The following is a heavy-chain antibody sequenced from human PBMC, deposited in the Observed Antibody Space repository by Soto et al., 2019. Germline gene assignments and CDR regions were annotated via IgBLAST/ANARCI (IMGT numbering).Heavy chain of an antibody. CDR1: GFTFSSYS. D-gene: IGHD6-13*01. CDR2: ISSSSSYI. Sequence: GGSLRLSCAASGFTFSSYSMNWVRQAPGKGLEWVSSISSSSSYIYYADSVEGRFTISRDNAKNSLYLQMNSLRAEDTAVYYCARSSGYSSSWYTLYYYYGMDVWGQGTTVTVSS. J-gene: IGHJ6*02. V-gene: IGHV3-21*01. CDR3: ARSSGYSSSWYTLYYYYGMDV.